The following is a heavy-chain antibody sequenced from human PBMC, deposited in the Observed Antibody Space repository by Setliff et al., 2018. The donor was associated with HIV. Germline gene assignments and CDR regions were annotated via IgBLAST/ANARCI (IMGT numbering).Heavy chain of an antibody. J-gene: IGHJ5*02. D-gene: IGHD5-12*01. CDR3: ARVASGYDYGWLDP. Sequence: PGGSLRLSCAASGFTFRTYWMHWVRQAPGKGLVWVSHINNDGRKTTYADSVKGRFTVSRDNAKNTLYLQMNSLRAEDTAVYYCARVASGYDYGWLDPWGQGTLVTVSS. V-gene: IGHV3-74*03. CDR1: GFTFRTYW. CDR2: INNDGRKT.